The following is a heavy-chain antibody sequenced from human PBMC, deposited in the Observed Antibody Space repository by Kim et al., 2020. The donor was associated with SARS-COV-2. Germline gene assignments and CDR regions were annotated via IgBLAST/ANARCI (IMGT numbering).Heavy chain of an antibody. J-gene: IGHJ4*02. D-gene: IGHD3-16*01. Sequence: NPSLKSRVTISGDTSKNQFSLKLSSVTAADTAVYYCARRPFAGALYYFDYWGQGTLVTVSS. V-gene: IGHV4-39*01. CDR3: ARRPFAGALYYFDY.